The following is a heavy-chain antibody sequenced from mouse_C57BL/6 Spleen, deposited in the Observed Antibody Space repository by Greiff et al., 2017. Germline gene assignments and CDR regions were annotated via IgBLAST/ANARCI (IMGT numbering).Heavy chain of an antibody. CDR1: GYTFTSYW. CDR2: IHPNSGST. V-gene: IGHV1-64*01. CDR3: ASGGDYDGSRDFEG. J-gene: IGHJ1*03. D-gene: IGHD1-1*01. Sequence: VQLEQPGAELVKPGASVKLSCKASGYTFTSYWMHWVKQRPGKGLEWIGMIHPNSGSTNYHEKFKGKATLTVDKSSSTAYMQLSSLTSEDSAVYVCASGGDYDGSRDFEGWGTGTTVTVSS.